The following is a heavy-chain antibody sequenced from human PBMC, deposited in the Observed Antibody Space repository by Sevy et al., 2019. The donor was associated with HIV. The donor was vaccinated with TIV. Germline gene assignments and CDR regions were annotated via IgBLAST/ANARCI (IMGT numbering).Heavy chain of an antibody. CDR3: ARDRLVVPAASGGADNWFDP. Sequence: SETLSLTCTVSGGSISSYYWSWIRQPAGKGVEWIGRIYTSGSTNYNPSLKSRVTMSVDTSKNQFSLKLSSVTAADTAVYYCARDRLVVPAASGGADNWFDPWGQGTLVTVSS. D-gene: IGHD2-2*01. J-gene: IGHJ5*02. CDR1: GGSISSYY. V-gene: IGHV4-4*07. CDR2: IYTSGST.